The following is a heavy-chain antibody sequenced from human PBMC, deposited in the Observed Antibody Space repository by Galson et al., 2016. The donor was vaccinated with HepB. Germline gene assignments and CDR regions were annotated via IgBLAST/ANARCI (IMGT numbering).Heavy chain of an antibody. V-gene: IGHV3-7*01. CDR3: ARDVTVTMGRGVLDY. D-gene: IGHD3-10*01. Sequence: SLRLSCAASGFLRNYWMSWVRQAPGKGLEWAANIKQDGSETHYVDSVKGRFTISRDNAKNSLYLQMNSLRAEDTAVYYCARDVTVTMGRGVLDYWGQGTLVTVSS. CDR2: IKQDGSET. J-gene: IGHJ4*02. CDR1: GFLRNYW.